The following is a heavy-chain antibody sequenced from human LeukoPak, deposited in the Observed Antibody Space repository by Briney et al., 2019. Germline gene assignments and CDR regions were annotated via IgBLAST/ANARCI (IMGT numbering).Heavy chain of an antibody. CDR1: GGTFSSYA. Sequence: SVTVSCMDSGGTFSSYAISWVRQAPGQGLEWMGGIIPIFGTANYTQTFQGRVPITADESTSTAYMELSSLRSEDTAVYCCARNFFYDSSGACRRRYYFDYWGQGTLVTVSS. V-gene: IGHV1-69*13. D-gene: IGHD3-22*01. CDR2: IIPIFGTA. CDR3: ARNFFYDSSGACRRRYYFDY. J-gene: IGHJ4*02.